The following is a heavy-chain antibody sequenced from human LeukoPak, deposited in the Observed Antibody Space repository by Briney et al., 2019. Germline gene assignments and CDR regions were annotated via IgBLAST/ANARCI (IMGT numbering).Heavy chain of an antibody. V-gene: IGHV3-48*03. CDR3: ARGDDTSGYYYGICDF. J-gene: IGHJ4*02. CDR1: GFTFSNFE. Sequence: GGSLRLSFAASGFTFSNFEMNWVRQAPGRGLEWLSYISSSGTAIYYAVSVKGRFTISRDNAKNSLYLQMNSLTSEDTAVYYCARGDDTSGYYYGICDFWGQGTLVTVSS. D-gene: IGHD3-22*01. CDR2: ISSSGTAI.